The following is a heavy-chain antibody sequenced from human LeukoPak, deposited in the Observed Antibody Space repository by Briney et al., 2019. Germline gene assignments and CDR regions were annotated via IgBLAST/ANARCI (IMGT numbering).Heavy chain of an antibody. D-gene: IGHD3-22*01. J-gene: IGHJ3*02. CDR3: ARHSDHYDFAFDI. V-gene: IGHV4-4*09. CDR1: GVSISSYY. CDR2: IYTSGST. Sequence: PSQTLSLTCTVSGVSISSYYWSWIRQPPGKGLEWIGYIYTSGSTNYNPSLKSRVTISVDTSKNQFSLKLSSVTAADTAVYYCARHSDHYDFAFDIWGQGTMVTVSS.